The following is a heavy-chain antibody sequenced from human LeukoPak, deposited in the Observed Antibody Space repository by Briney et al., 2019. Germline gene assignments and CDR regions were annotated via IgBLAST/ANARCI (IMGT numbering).Heavy chain of an antibody. V-gene: IGHV3-20*04. J-gene: IGHJ6*03. CDR3: ARAYTSSRHYYYYYMDV. D-gene: IGHD6-13*01. CDR2: ITWDSETT. CDR1: GFTFDDYG. Sequence: PGGSLRLSCAASGFTFDDYGMSWVRQAPGKGLEWASGITWDSETTGYADSVKGRFTISRDNAKNSLYLQMNSLRAEDTALYYCARAYTSSRHYYYYYMDVWGKGTTVTVSS.